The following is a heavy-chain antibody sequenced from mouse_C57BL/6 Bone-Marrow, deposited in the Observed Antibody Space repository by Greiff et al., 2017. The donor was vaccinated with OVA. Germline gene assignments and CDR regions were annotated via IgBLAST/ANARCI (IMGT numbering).Heavy chain of an antibody. Sequence: QVTLKAPGAELVRPGASVTLSCKASGYTFTDYEMHWVKQTPVHGLEWIGAIDPETGGTAYNQKFKGKAILTADKSSSTAYMELRSLTSEDSAVYYCTRPYYYGSSYDYFDYWGQGTTLTVSS. CDR3: TRPYYYGSSYDYFDY. J-gene: IGHJ2*01. CDR1: GYTFTDYE. CDR2: IDPETGGT. V-gene: IGHV1-15*01. D-gene: IGHD1-1*01.